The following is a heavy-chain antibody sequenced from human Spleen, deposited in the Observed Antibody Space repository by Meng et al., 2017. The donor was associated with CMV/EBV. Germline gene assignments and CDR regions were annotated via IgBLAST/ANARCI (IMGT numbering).Heavy chain of an antibody. CDR3: AKDHVAVTGIGPLFDS. Sequence: GESLKISCAASGFTFDDYAMHWVRQAPGKGLEWVSTITPGVRTHYADSVKGRFIISRDISKDTLYLQMHSLRAEDTAVYYCAKDHVAVTGIGPLFDSWGQGTLVTVSS. CDR1: GFTFDDYA. V-gene: IGHV3-23*01. CDR2: ITPGVRT. D-gene: IGHD6-19*01. J-gene: IGHJ4*02.